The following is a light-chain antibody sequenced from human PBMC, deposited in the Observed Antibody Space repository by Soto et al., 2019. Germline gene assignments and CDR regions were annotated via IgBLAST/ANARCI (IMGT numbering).Light chain of an antibody. V-gene: IGKV3-15*01. CDR1: QTVLSN. J-gene: IGKJ1*01. CDR2: GAS. CDR3: QQYGSSGT. Sequence: EIVMTQSPAPLSVSPGERATLSCRASQTVLSNLAWYQQKPGQAPRLLIYGASTRATGIPARFSGSGSGTDFTLTISRLEPEDFAVYYCQQYGSSGTFGQGTKVDIK.